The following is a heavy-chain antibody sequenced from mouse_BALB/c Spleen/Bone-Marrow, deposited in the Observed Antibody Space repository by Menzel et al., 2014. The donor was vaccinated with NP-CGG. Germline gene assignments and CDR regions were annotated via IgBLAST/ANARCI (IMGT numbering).Heavy chain of an antibody. V-gene: IGHV14-3*02. CDR2: IDPGSGST. CDR1: GFNIKDTY. J-gene: IGHJ4*01. Sequence: EVQGVESGAELVKPGASVKLSCTASGFNIKDTYIHWVKRRPEQGLEWIGRIDPGSGSTKYDPKFQGKATIKADTSSNTAYVQLSSLTSEDTAVYYCARATPYYPLDYWGQGNSVTVSS. CDR3: ARATPYYPLDY.